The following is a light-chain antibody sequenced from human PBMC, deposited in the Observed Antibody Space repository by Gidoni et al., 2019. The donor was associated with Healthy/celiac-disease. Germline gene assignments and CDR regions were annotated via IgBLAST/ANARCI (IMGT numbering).Light chain of an antibody. J-gene: IGKJ3*01. CDR1: QDMSNY. CDR2: DAS. CDR3: QQYDNLPFT. Sequence: DIQMTQSPSSLSASVGDRVTITCQASQDMSNYLNWYQQKPGKAPKLLIYDASNLETGVPSRFSGSGSGTDFTFTISSLQPEDIATYYCQQYDNLPFTFSPGTKVDIK. V-gene: IGKV1-33*01.